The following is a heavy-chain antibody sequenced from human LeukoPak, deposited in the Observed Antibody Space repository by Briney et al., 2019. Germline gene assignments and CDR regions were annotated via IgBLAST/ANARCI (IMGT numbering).Heavy chain of an antibody. CDR1: GFTFSSYA. CDR3: ARVLKLEPRQVHYYYYYMDV. CDR2: ISSNGGST. J-gene: IGHJ6*03. D-gene: IGHD1-1*01. V-gene: IGHV3-64*01. Sequence: GGSLRLSCAASGFTFSSYAMHWVRQAPGKGLEYVSAISSNGGSTYYANSVKGRFTISRDNSKNTLYLQMGSLRAEDMAVYYCARVLKLEPRQVHYYYYYMDVWGKGTTVTVSS.